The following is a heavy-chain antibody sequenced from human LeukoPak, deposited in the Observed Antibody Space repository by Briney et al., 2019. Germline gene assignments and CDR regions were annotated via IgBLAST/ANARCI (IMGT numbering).Heavy chain of an antibody. CDR3: ARVGGGDGSGWSTTDY. CDR2: ISSSSSTI. D-gene: IGHD6-19*01. CDR1: GFTFSSYS. J-gene: IGHJ4*02. V-gene: IGHV3-48*01. Sequence: GGSLRLSCAASGFTFSSYSMNWVRQAPGKGLEWVSYISSSSSTIYYADSVKGRFTISRDNAKNSLYLQMNSLRVEDTAMYYCARVGGGDGSGWSTTDYWGQGTRVTISS.